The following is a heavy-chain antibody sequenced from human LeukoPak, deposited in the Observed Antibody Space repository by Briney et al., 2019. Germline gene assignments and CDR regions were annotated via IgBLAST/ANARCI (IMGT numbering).Heavy chain of an antibody. CDR3: ARQIREYSSGLYFDY. Sequence: SETLSLTCTVSGVSISSNYWSWIRQPPGKGLEWIGYIYYTGSTKYNPSLKSRVTISVDTSKNQFSLKLTSVTAADTAVYYCARQIREYSSGLYFDYWGHGTLVTVSS. V-gene: IGHV4-59*08. D-gene: IGHD3-22*01. CDR1: GVSISSNY. J-gene: IGHJ4*01. CDR2: IYYTGST.